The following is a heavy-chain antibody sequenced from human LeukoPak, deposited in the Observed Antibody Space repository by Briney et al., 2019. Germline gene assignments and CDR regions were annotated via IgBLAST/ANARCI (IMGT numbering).Heavy chain of an antibody. V-gene: IGHV3-43*01. J-gene: IGHJ4*02. CDR1: GFTFDDYT. CDR2: ISWDGGST. CDR3: AKDSGYYDSSGYLNPLGC. D-gene: IGHD3-22*01. Sequence: GGSLRLSCAASGFTFDDYTMHWVRHAPGKGLEWVSLISWDGGSTYYADSVKGRFTISRDNSKNSLYLQMNSLRTEDTALYYCAKDSGYYDSSGYLNPLGCWGQGTLVTVSS.